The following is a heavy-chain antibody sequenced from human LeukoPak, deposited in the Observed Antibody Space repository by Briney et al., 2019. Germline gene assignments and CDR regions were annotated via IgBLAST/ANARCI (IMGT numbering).Heavy chain of an antibody. V-gene: IGHV1-3*01. CDR3: ARDLSGGRLVATISSGY. Sequence: ASVKVSCKASGYTFTSYAMHWVRQAPGQRLEWMGWINAGNGNTKYSQKFQGRVTITRDTSASTAYMELSSLRSEDTAVYYCARDLSGGRLVATISSGYWGQGTLVTVSS. CDR2: INAGNGNT. CDR1: GYTFTSYA. D-gene: IGHD5-12*01. J-gene: IGHJ4*02.